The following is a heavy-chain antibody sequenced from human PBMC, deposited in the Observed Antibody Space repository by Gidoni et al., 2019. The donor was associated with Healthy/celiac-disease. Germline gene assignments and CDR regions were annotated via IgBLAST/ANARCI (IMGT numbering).Heavy chain of an antibody. D-gene: IGHD3-22*01. CDR3: ARDIVRYYYDSSGSDY. V-gene: IGHV3-21*01. J-gene: IGHJ4*02. Sequence: EVQLVESGGGLVKPGGSLRLSWAASGFTCSSYSMNWVRQAPGKGLEWVSSISSSSSYIYYADSVKGRFPISSDNAKNSLYLQLHSLRAEDTAVYYCARDIVRYYYDSSGSDYWGQGTLVTVSS. CDR1: GFTCSSYS. CDR2: ISSSSSYI.